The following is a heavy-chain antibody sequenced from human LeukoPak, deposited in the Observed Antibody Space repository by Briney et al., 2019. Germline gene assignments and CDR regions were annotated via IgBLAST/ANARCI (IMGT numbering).Heavy chain of an antibody. V-gene: IGHV1-46*01. Sequence: ASVKVSCKASGYTFTSYYMHWVRQAPGQGLEWMGIINPSGGSTSYAQKSQGRVTMTRDTSTSTVYMELSSLRSDDTAVFYCARDQEVGYSYGYSDYWGQGTLVTVSS. D-gene: IGHD5-18*01. CDR3: ARDQEVGYSYGYSDY. CDR1: GYTFTSYY. CDR2: INPSGGST. J-gene: IGHJ4*02.